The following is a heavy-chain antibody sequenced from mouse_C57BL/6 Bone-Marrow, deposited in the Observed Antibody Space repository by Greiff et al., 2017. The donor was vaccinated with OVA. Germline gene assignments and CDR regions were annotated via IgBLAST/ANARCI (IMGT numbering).Heavy chain of an antibody. D-gene: IGHD3-3*01. CDR2: ISDGGSYN. Sequence: EVQGVESGGGLVKPGGSLKLSCAASGFTFSSYAMSWVRPTPEKRLEWVATISDGGSYNYYPDNVKGRFTITRDNAKNNLNLQMWQLTSEDTAMYDCARAIGPRGWGYAMDYWGQGTSVTVAS. J-gene: IGHJ4*01. V-gene: IGHV5-4*01. CDR1: GFTFSSYA. CDR3: ARAIGPRGWGYAMDY.